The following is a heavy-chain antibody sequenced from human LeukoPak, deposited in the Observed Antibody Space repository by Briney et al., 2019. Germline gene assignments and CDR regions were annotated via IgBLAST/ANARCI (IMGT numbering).Heavy chain of an antibody. J-gene: IGHJ4*02. D-gene: IGHD6-13*01. V-gene: IGHV3-66*01. CDR2: IYRGGST. CDR3: ARGVAAAGSGVPV. Sequence: GGSLRLSCAASGFTFSSYAMGWVRQAPGKGLEWVSVIYRGGSTYYADSVKGRFTISRDNPKNTLYLQMNSLRAEDTAVYYCARGVAAAGSGVPVWGQGTLVTVSS. CDR1: GFTFSSYA.